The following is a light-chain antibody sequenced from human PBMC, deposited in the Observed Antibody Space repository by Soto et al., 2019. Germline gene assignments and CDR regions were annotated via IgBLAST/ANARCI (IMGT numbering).Light chain of an antibody. Sequence: EIVLTQSPATLSVSPGERATVSCRASQSVGSNLAWYQQKPGQAPRLLIYGSSTRATGIPARFSGRGSGTEFTLTISSLQSEDFAVYYCQQHNNWLLHTFGGGTKVDIK. V-gene: IGKV3-15*01. CDR1: QSVGSN. CDR2: GSS. CDR3: QQHNNWLLHT. J-gene: IGKJ4*01.